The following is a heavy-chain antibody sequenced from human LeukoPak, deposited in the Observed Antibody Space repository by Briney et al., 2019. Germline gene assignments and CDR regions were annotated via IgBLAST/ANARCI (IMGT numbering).Heavy chain of an antibody. V-gene: IGHV3-74*01. D-gene: IGHD1-26*01. CDR3: ARDFGRPGATNAFDI. Sequence: GGSLRLTCAASGITFSNYWMHWVRQAPGQGLVWVSLIFGDGSRTNYADSVIGRFTISRDNAKNTLSLQMNSLRAEDTAVYYCARDFGRPGATNAFDIWGQGAVVTVSS. CDR2: IFGDGSRT. J-gene: IGHJ3*02. CDR1: GITFSNYW.